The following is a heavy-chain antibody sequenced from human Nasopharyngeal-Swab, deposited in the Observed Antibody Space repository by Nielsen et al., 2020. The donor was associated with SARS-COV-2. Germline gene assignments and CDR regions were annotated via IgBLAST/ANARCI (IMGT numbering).Heavy chain of an antibody. CDR2: ISYDGSNK. CDR3: AKGGSPYYDFWSGYFIYPKYYFDY. Sequence: VRQAPGKGLEWVAVISYDGSNKYYADSVKGRFTISRDNSKNTLYLQMNSLRAEDTAVYYCAKGGSPYYDFWSGYFIYPKYYFDYWGQGTLVTVSS. V-gene: IGHV3-30*18. J-gene: IGHJ4*02. D-gene: IGHD3-3*01.